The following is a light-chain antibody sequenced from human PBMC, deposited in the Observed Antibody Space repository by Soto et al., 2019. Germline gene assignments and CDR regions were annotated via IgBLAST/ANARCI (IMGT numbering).Light chain of an antibody. CDR2: GAS. V-gene: IGKV3-15*01. CDR3: QQYGSSPRT. CDR1: QSITSS. J-gene: IGKJ1*01. Sequence: EIVMTQYPATLSVYPGERSTLSCRASQSITSSLAWYQQKPGQAPRLLIYGASTRATGIPPRFSGSGSGTDFTLTITTLEPEDFAVYYCQQYGSSPRTFGQGTKVDIK.